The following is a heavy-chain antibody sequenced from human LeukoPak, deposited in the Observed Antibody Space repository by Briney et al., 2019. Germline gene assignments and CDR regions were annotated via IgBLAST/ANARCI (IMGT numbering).Heavy chain of an antibody. J-gene: IGHJ4*02. CDR2: INGLGGST. CDR1: GFNFGAYA. D-gene: IGHD5-24*01. Sequence: PGGSLRLSCAASGFNFGAYAMSWVRQAPGEGLEWVSAINGLGGSTYSADSVKGRSTISRDNSRNTLYLQMDNLRAEDTAVYFCAKAPRDGYNPLDYWGQGTLVTVSS. V-gene: IGHV3-23*01. CDR3: AKAPRDGYNPLDY.